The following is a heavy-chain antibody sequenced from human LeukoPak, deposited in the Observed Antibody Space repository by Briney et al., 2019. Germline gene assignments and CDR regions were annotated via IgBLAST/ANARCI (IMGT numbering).Heavy chain of an antibody. Sequence: KPSETLSLTCTVSGGSISSYYWSWIRQSPGKGLEWIGYIYSSGSTNYNPSLKSRVTISVDTSKNQFSLKLSSVTAADTAVYYCARVRIAAAGTGWYYYGMDVWGQGTTVTVSS. J-gene: IGHJ6*02. V-gene: IGHV4-59*01. CDR2: IYSSGST. D-gene: IGHD6-13*01. CDR3: ARVRIAAAGTGWYYYGMDV. CDR1: GGSISSYY.